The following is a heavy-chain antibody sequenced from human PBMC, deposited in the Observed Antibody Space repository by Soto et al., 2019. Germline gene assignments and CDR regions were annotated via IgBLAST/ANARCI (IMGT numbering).Heavy chain of an antibody. CDR2: MNPNSGNT. CDR3: ARRRGRTIFGVSRRGLDP. CDR1: GYTFTSYD. V-gene: IGHV1-8*01. J-gene: IGHJ5*02. Sequence: ASVKVSCKASGYTFTSYDINWVRQATGQGLEWMGWMNPNSGNTGYAQKFQGRVTMTRNTSISTAYMELSSLRSEDTAVYYCARRRGRTIFGVSRRGLDPWGQGTLVTV. D-gene: IGHD3-3*01.